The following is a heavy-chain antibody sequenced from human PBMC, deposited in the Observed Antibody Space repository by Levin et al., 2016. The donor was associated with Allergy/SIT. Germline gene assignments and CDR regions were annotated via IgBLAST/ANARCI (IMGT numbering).Heavy chain of an antibody. D-gene: IGHD6-6*01. V-gene: IGHV1-58*02. CDR1: GGTFSSYA. CDR3: AAEEREYSSSSSYYYYGMDV. CDR2: IVVGSGNT. J-gene: IGHJ6*02. Sequence: SVKVSCKASGGTFSSYAISWVRQAPGQGLEWMGWIVVGSGNTNYAQKFQERVTITRDMSTSTAYMELSSLRSEDTAVYYCAAEEREYSSSSSYYYYGMDVWGQGTTVTVSS.